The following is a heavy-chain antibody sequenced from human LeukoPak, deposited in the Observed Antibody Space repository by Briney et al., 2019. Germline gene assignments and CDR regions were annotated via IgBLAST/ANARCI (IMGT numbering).Heavy chain of an antibody. CDR1: GGSISSYY. J-gene: IGHJ4*02. CDR3: ARKQDYGSGYYFDY. V-gene: IGHV4-4*07. D-gene: IGHD4-17*01. Sequence: SETLSLTCTVSGGSISSYYWSWIRQPAGKGLEWIGRIYTSGSTNYNPSLKSRVTISVDTSKNQFSLKLSSVTAADTAVYYCARKQDYGSGYYFDYWGQGTLVTVSS. CDR2: IYTSGST.